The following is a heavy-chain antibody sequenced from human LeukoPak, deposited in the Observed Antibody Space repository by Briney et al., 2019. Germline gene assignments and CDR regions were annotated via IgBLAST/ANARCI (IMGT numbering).Heavy chain of an antibody. J-gene: IGHJ4*02. Sequence: SETLSLTCTVSGGSISNYYWSWIRQPPGKGQEWIGYLYYSGSTDYNPSLKSRVTISVDTSKNQFSLKLKSVTAADTAVYYCARSQYSEYDYELWGQGTLVTVSS. CDR1: GGSISNYY. V-gene: IGHV4-59*01. D-gene: IGHD5-12*01. CDR2: LYYSGST. CDR3: ARSQYSEYDYEL.